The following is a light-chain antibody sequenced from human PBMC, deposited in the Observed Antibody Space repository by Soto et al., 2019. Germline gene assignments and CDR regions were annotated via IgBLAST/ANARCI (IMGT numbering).Light chain of an antibody. Sequence: DIQMTQSPSSLSASVGDRVTITCRASQSISSYLNWYQQKPGKAPKLLIYAASSLQSGVPSRFSGSGSGTDFTLTISSLQPEDFATYFCQQSYITFSLTFGGGTKVEIK. CDR1: QSISSY. CDR3: QQSYITFSLT. CDR2: AAS. J-gene: IGKJ4*01. V-gene: IGKV1-39*01.